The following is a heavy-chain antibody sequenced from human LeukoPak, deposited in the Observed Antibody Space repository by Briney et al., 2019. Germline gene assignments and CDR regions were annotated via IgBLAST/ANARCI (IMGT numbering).Heavy chain of an antibody. D-gene: IGHD3-10*01. CDR2: IYYSGST. CDR1: GGSLSSYY. Sequence: SETLSLTCTVSGGSLSSYYWSWIRQPPGRGLEWIGYIYYSGSTNYNPSLKSRVTISVDTSKNQFSLKLSSVTAADTAVYYCARAVGWFGALDYWGQGTLVTVSS. CDR3: ARAVGWFGALDY. V-gene: IGHV4-59*01. J-gene: IGHJ4*02.